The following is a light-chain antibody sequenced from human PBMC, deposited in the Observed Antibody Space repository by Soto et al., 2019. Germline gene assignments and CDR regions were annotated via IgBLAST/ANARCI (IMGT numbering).Light chain of an antibody. J-gene: IGLJ2*01. V-gene: IGLV1-40*01. CDR1: SSNIGAGYD. Sequence: QSVLTQPPSVSGAPGRRVTISGTGSSSNIGAGYDVHWYQQLPGTAPKVLIDDNNNRPSGVPDRFSGSKSGTSASLAITGLQAEDEADYYCHYYDVSLSGPVFGGGTKLTVL. CDR2: DNN. CDR3: HYYDVSLSGPV.